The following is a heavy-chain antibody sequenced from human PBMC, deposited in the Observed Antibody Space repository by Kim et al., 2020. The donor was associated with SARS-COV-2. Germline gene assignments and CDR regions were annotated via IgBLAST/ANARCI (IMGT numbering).Heavy chain of an antibody. Sequence: SETLSLTCTVSGGSISSSSYYWGWIRQPPGKGLEWIGSIYYSGSTYYNPSLKSRVTISVDTSKNQFSLKLSSVTAADTAVYYCARPGLAPRWYFDLWGRGTLVTVSS. CDR1: GGSISSSSYY. D-gene: IGHD4-17*01. CDR2: IYYSGST. J-gene: IGHJ2*01. CDR3: ARPGLAPRWYFDL. V-gene: IGHV4-39*01.